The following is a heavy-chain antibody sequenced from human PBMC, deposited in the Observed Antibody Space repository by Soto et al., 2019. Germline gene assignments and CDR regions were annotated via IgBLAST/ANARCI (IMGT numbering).Heavy chain of an antibody. CDR3: ARGGGVYYFDY. Sequence: PSETLSLTCTVSGGSISSGDYYWSWIRQPPGKGLEWIGYIYYSGSTYYNPSLKSRVTISVDTSKSQFSLKLSPVTAADTAVYYCARGGGVYYFDYWGQGTLVTVSS. J-gene: IGHJ4*02. D-gene: IGHD2-8*02. V-gene: IGHV4-30-4*02. CDR1: GGSISSGDYY. CDR2: IYYSGST.